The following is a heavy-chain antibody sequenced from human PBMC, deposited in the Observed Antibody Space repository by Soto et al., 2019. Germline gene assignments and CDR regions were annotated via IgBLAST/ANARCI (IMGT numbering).Heavy chain of an antibody. CDR2: IYYSGST. V-gene: IGHV4-31*03. D-gene: IGHD3-22*01. J-gene: IGHJ6*02. CDR1: GGSISSGGYY. Sequence: SETLSLTCTFSGGSISSGGYYWSWIRQHPGKGLEWIGYIYYSGSTYYNPSLKSRVTISVDTSKNQFSLKLSSVTAADTAVYYCAISGEDYDSSGYYYGFMDVWGQGTTVTVSS. CDR3: AISGEDYDSSGYYYGFMDV.